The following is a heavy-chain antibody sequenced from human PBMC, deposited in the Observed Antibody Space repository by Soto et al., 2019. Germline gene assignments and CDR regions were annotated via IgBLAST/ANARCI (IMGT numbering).Heavy chain of an antibody. CDR1: GASLSSYY. V-gene: IGHV4-59*01. CDR2: IYYSGST. D-gene: IGHD2-21*02. J-gene: IGHJ6*02. Sequence: SETLSLTCVVSGASLSSYYWSWIRQPTGKGLEWIGYIYYSGSTNYNPSLKSRVTISVDTSKNQFSLKLNSVTAADTAVYYCARDLWGYCGTDCYPLDVWGQGTTVT. CDR3: ARDLWGYCGTDCYPLDV.